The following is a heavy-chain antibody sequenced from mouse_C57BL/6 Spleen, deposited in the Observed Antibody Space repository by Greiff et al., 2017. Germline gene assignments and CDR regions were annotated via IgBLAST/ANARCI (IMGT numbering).Heavy chain of an antibody. V-gene: IGHV1-7*01. CDR1: GYTFTSYW. Sequence: QVQLKQSGAELAKPGASVKLSCKASGYTFTSYWMHWVKQRPGQGLEWIGYINPSSGYTKYNQKFKDKATLTAEKSSSTAYMQLSSLTYEDSAVYYCARNYYENAMDYWGQGTSVTVSS. CDR2: INPSSGYT. CDR3: ARNYYENAMDY. J-gene: IGHJ4*01. D-gene: IGHD2-4*01.